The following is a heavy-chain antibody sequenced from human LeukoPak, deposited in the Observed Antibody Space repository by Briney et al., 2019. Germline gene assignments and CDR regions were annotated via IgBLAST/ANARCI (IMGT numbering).Heavy chain of an antibody. J-gene: IGHJ4*02. D-gene: IGHD3-22*01. V-gene: IGHV4-59*01. CDR1: RGSISSYY. Sequence: SETLSLACTVSRGSISSYYWSWIRQPPGQGLEWIGYIYYSGSTDYNPSLKSRVNISVDTSKNQFSLKLSSVTAADTAVYYCARVRVSSGSHPWYFDYWGQGTLVTVSS. CDR2: IYYSGST. CDR3: ARVRVSSGSHPWYFDY.